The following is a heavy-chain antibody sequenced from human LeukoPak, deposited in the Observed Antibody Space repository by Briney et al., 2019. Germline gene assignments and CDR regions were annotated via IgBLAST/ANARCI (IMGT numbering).Heavy chain of an antibody. D-gene: IGHD2-21*02. CDR1: GGSLSYYY. J-gene: IGHJ4*02. CDR2: INRSGST. V-gene: IGHV4-34*01. CDR3: ARGGFYCGDDCYVDY. Sequence: SETLSLTCAVYGGSLSYYYWSWIRQPPEKGLEWIGEINRSGSTNYNPSLKSRVSISVDTPKNQFSLKLRSVTAADTAVYYCARGGFYCGDDCYVDYWGQGTLVTVSS.